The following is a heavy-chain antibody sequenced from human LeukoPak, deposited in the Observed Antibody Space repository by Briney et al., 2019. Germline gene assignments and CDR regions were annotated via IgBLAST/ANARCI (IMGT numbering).Heavy chain of an antibody. CDR2: IYTSGST. CDR1: GGSFSTYY. J-gene: IGHJ4*02. D-gene: IGHD3-22*01. V-gene: IGHV4-4*07. CDR3: ARVGVYYYDSSGYYTYFDY. Sequence: PSETLSLTCTVSGGSFSTYYWSWIRQPAGKGLEWIGRIYTSGSTNYNPSLKSRVTISVDTSKNQFSLKLSSVTAADTAVYYCARVGVYYYDSSGYYTYFDYWGQGTLVTVSS.